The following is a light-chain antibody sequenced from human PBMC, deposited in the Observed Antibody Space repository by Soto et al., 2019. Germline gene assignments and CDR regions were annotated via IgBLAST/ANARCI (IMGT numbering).Light chain of an antibody. CDR1: QSVSGSY. CDR3: QQYSWSPWT. Sequence: EIVLTQSPGTLSLSPGERATLSCRASQSVSGSYLAWYQQKPGQAPRLLIYGASSRATGIPDRFSGSESGTDFTLTIRRLEPEDFAGYYCQQYSWSPWTFGQGTKVEIK. CDR2: GAS. J-gene: IGKJ1*01. V-gene: IGKV3-20*01.